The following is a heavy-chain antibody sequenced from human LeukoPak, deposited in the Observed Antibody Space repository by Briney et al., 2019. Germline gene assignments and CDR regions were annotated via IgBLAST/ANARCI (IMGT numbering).Heavy chain of an antibody. Sequence: KASETLSLTCTVSGSISGYYWSWIRQPPGKGLEWIGYIYYSGSTNYNPSLKSRVTISVDTSKNQFSLKLSSVTAADTAVYYCARDQLGTFDYWGQGTLVTVSS. J-gene: IGHJ4*02. CDR1: GSISGYY. CDR2: IYYSGST. V-gene: IGHV4-59*01. CDR3: ARDQLGTFDY. D-gene: IGHD7-27*01.